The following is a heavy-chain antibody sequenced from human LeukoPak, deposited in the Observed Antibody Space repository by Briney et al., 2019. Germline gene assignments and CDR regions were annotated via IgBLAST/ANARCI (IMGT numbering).Heavy chain of an antibody. V-gene: IGHV1-2*02. CDR1: GHTFTGYY. CDR2: INPNSGVT. CDR3: ARVAGCYYEGHFDF. J-gene: IGHJ4*02. D-gene: IGHD3-22*01. Sequence: ASVKVSCKASGHTFTGYYMHWVRQAPGQGLEWMGWINPNSGVTNSAPKFQGRVTMTRDSSTTTTYMELSRLRSGDTAVYYCARVAGCYYEGHFDFWGQGSQVIVSS.